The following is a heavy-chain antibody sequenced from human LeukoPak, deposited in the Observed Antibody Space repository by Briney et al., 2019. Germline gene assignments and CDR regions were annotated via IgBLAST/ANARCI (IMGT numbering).Heavy chain of an antibody. D-gene: IGHD6-19*01. V-gene: IGHV3-48*03. CDR3: ALLAVASDFDY. CDR2: IGSSGTNR. CDR1: EFPFSFYE. Sequence: PGGSLRLSCAVSEFPFSFYEMNWVRQAPGKGLEWVSNIGSSGTNRYYADSVKGRFSIPRDNAKSSLYLQMNSLRVEDTAVYYCALLAVASDFDYWGQGALVTVSS. J-gene: IGHJ4*02.